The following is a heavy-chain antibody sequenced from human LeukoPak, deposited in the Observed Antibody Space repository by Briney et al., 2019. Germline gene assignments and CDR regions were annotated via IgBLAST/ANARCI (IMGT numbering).Heavy chain of an antibody. V-gene: IGHV4-59*08. D-gene: IGHD3-9*01. CDR1: GDSVSTKY. CDR2: VHYSGAT. CDR3: ARLMPMVLTGQRYFYHPLDV. Sequence: SETLSLTCIVSGDSVSTKYWAWVRQPPGMPLEYVGYVHYSGATDYNPSLQSRLTISMDTSRNIFSLRLRSVTAADTAVYYCARLMPMVLTGQRYFYHPLDVWGKGTTVTVS. J-gene: IGHJ6*03.